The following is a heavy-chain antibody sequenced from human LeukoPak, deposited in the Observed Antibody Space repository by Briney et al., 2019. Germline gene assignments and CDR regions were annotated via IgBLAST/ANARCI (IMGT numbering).Heavy chain of an antibody. CDR1: GFTFSSYS. CDR2: ISSDGGST. V-gene: IGHV3-64D*06. D-gene: IGHD6-13*01. J-gene: IGHJ4*02. CDR3: VKGYSNNWYGTFDY. Sequence: GGSLRLSCAASGFTFSSYSMNWVRQAPGKGLEYVSAISSDGGSTYYADFVKGRFTISRDNSKNTLYFQMSSLRPEDTAVYYCVKGYSNNWYGTFDYWGQGTLVAVSS.